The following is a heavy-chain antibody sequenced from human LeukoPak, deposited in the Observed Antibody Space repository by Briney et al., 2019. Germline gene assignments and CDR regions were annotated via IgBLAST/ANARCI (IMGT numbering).Heavy chain of an antibody. Sequence: PGGSLRLSCAASGFTFDDYAMHWVRQAPGKGLEWVSGISWNSGSIGYADSVKGRFTISRDNSKNTLYLQMNSLRAEDTAVYYCAKAAIAAGSAPDYWGQGTLVTVSS. CDR1: GFTFDDYA. J-gene: IGHJ4*02. V-gene: IGHV3-9*01. D-gene: IGHD6-13*01. CDR3: AKAAIAAGSAPDY. CDR2: ISWNSGSI.